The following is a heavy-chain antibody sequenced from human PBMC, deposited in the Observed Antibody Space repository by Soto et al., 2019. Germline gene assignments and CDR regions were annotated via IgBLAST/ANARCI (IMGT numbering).Heavy chain of an antibody. Sequence: QVQLVQSGAEVKKPGSSVKVSCKASGGTFSSYAISWVRQAPGQGLEWMGGIIPIFGTANYAQKFQGRVTITADESTSTAYMELSSRGFEHRAVYYCAGWDSGLENLYYYYGRDVGGQGTTVTVSS. D-gene: IGHD6-19*01. J-gene: IGHJ6*02. CDR2: IIPIFGTA. CDR3: AGWDSGLENLYYYYGRDV. CDR1: GGTFSSYA. V-gene: IGHV1-69*01.